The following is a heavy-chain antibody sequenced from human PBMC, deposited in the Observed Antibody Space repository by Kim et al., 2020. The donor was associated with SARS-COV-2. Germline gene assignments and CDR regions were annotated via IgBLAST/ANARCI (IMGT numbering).Heavy chain of an antibody. V-gene: IGHV3-74*03. CDR3: ARGEGYYGAGNYYLLH. D-gene: IGHD3-10*01. Sequence: GGSLRLSCAASGFSFSSFWMYWVRQAPGKGLVWVSHINSDGKTTKFADSVKGRFTISRDNAKNTVYLQMNSLRAEDTAVYYCARGEGYYGAGNYYLLHWGQGTRVTVSP. J-gene: IGHJ4*02. CDR1: GFSFSSFW. CDR2: INSDGKTT.